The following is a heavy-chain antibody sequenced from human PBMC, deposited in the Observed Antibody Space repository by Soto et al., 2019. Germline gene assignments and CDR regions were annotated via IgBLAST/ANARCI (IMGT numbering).Heavy chain of an antibody. D-gene: IGHD6-19*01. J-gene: IGHJ4*02. Sequence: PSETLSLTCTVSGGSIISYYWSWMRQPPGKGLEWIGYIYYSGSTNYNPSLKSRVTISVDTSKNQFSLKLSSVTAADTAVYYCARLIAVAGTEFDYWGQGTLVTVSS. CDR1: GGSIISYY. V-gene: IGHV4-59*01. CDR2: IYYSGST. CDR3: ARLIAVAGTEFDY.